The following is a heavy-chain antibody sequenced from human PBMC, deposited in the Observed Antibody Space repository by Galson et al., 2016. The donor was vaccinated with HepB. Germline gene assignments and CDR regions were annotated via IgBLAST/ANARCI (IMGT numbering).Heavy chain of an antibody. CDR1: GFSFSGSW. V-gene: IGHV3-7*03. CDR2: INDHGGTK. CDR3: VRDGGWYALFDP. D-gene: IGHD6-19*01. Sequence: SLRLSCAASGFSFSGSWMSWVRQAPGKGLECVANINDHGGTKYYVDSVKGRFTVSRDNAKSSLYLQMDSLRDDDTAVYYCVRDGGWYALFDPWGQGTLVTVAS. J-gene: IGHJ5*02.